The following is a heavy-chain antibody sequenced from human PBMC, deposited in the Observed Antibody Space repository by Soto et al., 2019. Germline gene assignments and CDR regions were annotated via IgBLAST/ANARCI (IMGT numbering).Heavy chain of an antibody. CDR3: AREYCSGGSCYPYAFDI. CDR2: ISSSGSTI. CDR1: GFTFSDYY. D-gene: IGHD2-15*01. J-gene: IGHJ3*02. Sequence: PGGSLRLSCAASGFTFSDYYMSWIRQAPGKGLEWVSYISSSGSTIYYADSVKGRFTISRDNAKNSLYLQMNSLRAEDTAVYYCAREYCSGGSCYPYAFDIWGQGTMVTVSS. V-gene: IGHV3-11*01.